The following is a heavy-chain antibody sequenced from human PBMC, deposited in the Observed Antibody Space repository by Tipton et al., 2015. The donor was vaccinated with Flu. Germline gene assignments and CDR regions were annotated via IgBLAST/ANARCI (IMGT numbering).Heavy chain of an antibody. CDR3: TRDLKWSSAYYDPFGY. CDR2: IIPTYTTP. CDR1: GDIFSSYA. Sequence: QVQLVQSGAEVKKPGSSVKVSCKASGDIFSSYAISWLRQAPGQGLEWMGRIIPTYTTPIYARKFQGRVTLTAGESTNIAYMELSSLRSDDTAVYYCTRDLKWSSAYYDPFGYWGQGILVTVSS. J-gene: IGHJ4*02. D-gene: IGHD3-22*01. V-gene: IGHV1-69*18.